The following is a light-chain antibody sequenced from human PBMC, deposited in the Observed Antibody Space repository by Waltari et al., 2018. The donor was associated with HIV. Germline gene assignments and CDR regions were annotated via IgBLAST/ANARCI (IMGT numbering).Light chain of an antibody. V-gene: IGLV3-21*02. CDR2: DDY. CDR3: QVWDSNNGHQGV. Sequence: SYALTQPPSVSVALGQPASITCGGNNIRSKSVHWYQQKPGQAPAVVAYDDYSRPSGIPERFSGANSDNTATLTINRVEDCDEADYYCQVWDSNNGHQGVFGGGTKLTVL. J-gene: IGLJ3*02. CDR1: NIRSKS.